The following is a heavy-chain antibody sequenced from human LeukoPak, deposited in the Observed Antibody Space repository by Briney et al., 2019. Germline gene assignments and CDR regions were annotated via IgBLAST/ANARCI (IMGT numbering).Heavy chain of an antibody. CDR2: IYPGDSET. CDR3: ARHVRLATEDTMVRGATLYNWFDP. CDR1: GYSFTSYW. Sequence: GESLKISCKGSGYSFTSYWIGWVRQMPGKGLEWMGIIYPGDSETRYSPSFQGQVTISADKSISTAYLQWSSLKASDTAMYYCARHVRLATEDTMVRGATLYNWFDPWGQGTLVTVSS. D-gene: IGHD3-10*01. J-gene: IGHJ5*02. V-gene: IGHV5-51*01.